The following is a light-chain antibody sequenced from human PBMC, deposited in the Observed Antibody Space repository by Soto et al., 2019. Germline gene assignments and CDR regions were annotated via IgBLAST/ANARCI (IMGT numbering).Light chain of an antibody. J-gene: IGLJ1*01. V-gene: IGLV2-14*03. CDR2: DVS. CDR3: SSYTTSNTRQIV. CDR1: SSDVGGYNY. Sequence: QSALTQPASVSGSPGQSITISCTGTSSDVGGYNYVSWHQHHPGKAPKLMIFDVSNRPSGVSNRFSGSKSGNTASLTISGLQPEDEADYYCSSYTTSNTRQIVFGTGTKVTV.